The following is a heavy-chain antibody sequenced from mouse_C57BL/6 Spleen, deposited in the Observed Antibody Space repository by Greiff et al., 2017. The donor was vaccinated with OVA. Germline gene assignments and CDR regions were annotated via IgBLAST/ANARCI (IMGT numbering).Heavy chain of an antibody. CDR1: GFSLTSYG. J-gene: IGHJ1*03. Sequence: VQLQQSGPGLVAPSQSLSITCTVSGFSLTSYGVDWVRQPPGKGLEWLGVIWGGGSTNYNSALMSRLSISKDNSKSQVFLKMNSLQTDDTAMYYCAKHRGLADGYYGYFDVWGTGTTVTVSS. D-gene: IGHD2-3*01. CDR3: AKHRGLADGYYGYFDV. CDR2: IWGGGST. V-gene: IGHV2-9*01.